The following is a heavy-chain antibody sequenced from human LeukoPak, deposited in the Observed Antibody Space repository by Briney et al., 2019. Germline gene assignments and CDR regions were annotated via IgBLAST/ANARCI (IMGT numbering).Heavy chain of an antibody. CDR2: IYYSGST. CDR3: ARGGPPKSYIAAANPQPIDP. J-gene: IGHJ5*02. D-gene: IGHD6-13*01. V-gene: IGHV4-59*01. Sequence: SETLSLTCTVSGGSISSYYWSWIRQPPGKGLEWIGYIYYSGSTNYNPSLKSRVTISVDTSKNQFSLKLSSVTAADTAVYYCARGGPPKSYIAAANPQPIDPWGQGTLVTVSS. CDR1: GGSISSYY.